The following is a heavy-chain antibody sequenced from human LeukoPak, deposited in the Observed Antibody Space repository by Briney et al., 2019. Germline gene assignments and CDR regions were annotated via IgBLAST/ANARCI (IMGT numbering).Heavy chain of an antibody. CDR3: ARGLSGYASSLGY. V-gene: IGHV3-74*01. J-gene: IGHJ4*02. D-gene: IGHD6-6*01. Sequence: PGGSLRLSCAASGFTFSSYWMHWVRQAPGKGLVWVSRINSDGSSTSYADSVRGRFSISRDNAKNTLYLQMNSMRAEDTAVYYCARGLSGYASSLGYWGQGTLVTVSA. CDR1: GFTFSSYW. CDR2: INSDGSST.